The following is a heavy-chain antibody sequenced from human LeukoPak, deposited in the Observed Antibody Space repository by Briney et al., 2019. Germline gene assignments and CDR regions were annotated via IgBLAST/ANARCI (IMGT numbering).Heavy chain of an antibody. CDR1: GGSISSGSDY. CDR3: ARLSGRTRRLSELGFDP. CDR2: IYTSGST. V-gene: IGHV4-61*02. Sequence: PSQTLSLTCTVSGGSISSGSDYWSWIRQPAGKGLEWIGRIYTSGSTNYNPSLKSRITISLDTFKNQFSLKLNSVTAADTAAYYCARLSGRTRRLSELGFDPWGQGTLVTVSS. D-gene: IGHD1-7*01. J-gene: IGHJ5*02.